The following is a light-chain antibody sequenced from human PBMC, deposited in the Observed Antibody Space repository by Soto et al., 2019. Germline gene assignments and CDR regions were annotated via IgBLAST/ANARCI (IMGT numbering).Light chain of an antibody. CDR3: QQSYTTPRT. CDR1: QSISTF. V-gene: IGKV1-39*01. CDR2: AAS. J-gene: IGKJ1*01. Sequence: DIQMTQSPSSLSASVGDRVSVTCRASQSISTFLNWYQQRPGEAPKLLIYAASSLQSGVPSRFSGSGXGADFTLTIGSLQPEDFXTYYCQQSYTTPRTFGQGTKVEVK.